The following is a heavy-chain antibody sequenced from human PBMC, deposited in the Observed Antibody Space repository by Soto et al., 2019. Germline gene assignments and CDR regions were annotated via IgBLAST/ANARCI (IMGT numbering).Heavy chain of an antibody. V-gene: IGHV3-23*01. J-gene: IGHJ6*03. CDR3: AKASRGVFEWLLSEKNYYYYMDV. Sequence: GGSLRLSCAASGFTFSSYAMSWVRQAPGKGLEWVSAISGSGGSTYYADSVKGRFTISRDNSKNTLYLQMNSLRAEDTAVYYRAKASRGVFEWLLSEKNYYYYMDVWGKGTTVTVSS. CDR2: ISGSGGST. CDR1: GFTFSSYA. D-gene: IGHD3-3*01.